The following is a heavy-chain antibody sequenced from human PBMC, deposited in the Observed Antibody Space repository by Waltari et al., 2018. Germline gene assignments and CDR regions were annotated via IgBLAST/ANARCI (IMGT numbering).Heavy chain of an antibody. V-gene: IGHV1-69*05. CDR3: ARYCSGGSCYSKYFQH. Sequence: QVQLVQSGAEVKKPGSSVKVSCKASGGTFSSYAISWVRQAPGQGLEWMGGIIPIFCTANYAQKFQGRVTITTDESTSTAYMELSSLRSEDTAVYYCARYCSGGSCYSKYFQHWGQGTLVTVSS. D-gene: IGHD2-15*01. J-gene: IGHJ1*01. CDR2: IIPIFCTA. CDR1: GGTFSSYA.